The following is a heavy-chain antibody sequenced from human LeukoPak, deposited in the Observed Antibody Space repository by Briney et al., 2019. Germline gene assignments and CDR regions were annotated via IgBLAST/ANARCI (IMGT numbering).Heavy chain of an antibody. V-gene: IGHV4-34*01. D-gene: IGHD6-13*01. CDR1: GGSFSGYY. J-gene: IGHJ4*02. CDR3: ARRRSSSWYYFDY. Sequence: SETLSLTCAVYGGSFSGYYWSWIRQPPGKGLERIGEINHSGSTNYNPSLKSRVTIPVDTSKNQFSLKLSSVTAADTAVYYCARRRSSSWYYFDYWGQGTLVTVSS. CDR2: INHSGST.